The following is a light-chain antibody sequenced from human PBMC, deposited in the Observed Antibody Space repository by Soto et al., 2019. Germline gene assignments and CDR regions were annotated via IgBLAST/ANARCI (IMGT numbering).Light chain of an antibody. J-gene: IGKJ4*01. V-gene: IGKV3-15*01. CDR2: NAF. Sequence: EIVMTQSPATLSLSPGEGATLSCRASQGIGVTLAWYQQKPGQNPRLLIYNAFTRATGVPARFSGSGYGTDFTLTINSLKYEDFAVYYCQRYNDWPLTFGGGTKVEI. CDR3: QRYNDWPLT. CDR1: QGIGVT.